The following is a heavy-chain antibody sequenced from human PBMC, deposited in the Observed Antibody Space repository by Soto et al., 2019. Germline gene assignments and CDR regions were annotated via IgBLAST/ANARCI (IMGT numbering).Heavy chain of an antibody. J-gene: IGHJ6*02. D-gene: IGHD3-10*01. CDR3: ARDHTVGYYGSGSYYQLYGMDV. V-gene: IGHV1-18*04. Sequence: EASVKVSCKASGYTFTSYGISWVRQAPGQGLEWMGWISAYNGNTNYAQKLQGRVTMTTDTSTSTAYMELRSLRSDDTAVYYCARDHTVGYYGSGSYYQLYGMDVWGQGTTVTVSS. CDR1: GYTFTSYG. CDR2: ISAYNGNT.